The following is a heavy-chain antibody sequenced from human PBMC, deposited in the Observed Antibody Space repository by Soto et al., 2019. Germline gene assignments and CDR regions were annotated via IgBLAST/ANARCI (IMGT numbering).Heavy chain of an antibody. D-gene: IGHD5-18*01. J-gene: IGHJ4*02. Sequence: QVQLQESGPGLVKPSETLSLTCTVSGGSISSYYWSWIRQPPGKGLEWIGYIYNSGRTKYNPSLKRRVTISVDTSKNQFSLRLTSVTAADTAVYYCARRYGYSSDFWGQGTRVTVSS. CDR2: IYNSGRT. V-gene: IGHV4-59*12. CDR3: ARRYGYSSDF. CDR1: GGSISSYY.